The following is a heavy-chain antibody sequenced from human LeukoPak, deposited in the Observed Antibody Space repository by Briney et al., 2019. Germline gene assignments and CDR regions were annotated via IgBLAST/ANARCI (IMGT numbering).Heavy chain of an antibody. D-gene: IGHD2-21*02. CDR3: ARGAAYCGGDCRWFDP. V-gene: IGHV4-59*01. CDR1: GGSISSYY. Sequence: TSETLSLTCTVSGGSISSYYWSWIRQPPGKGLEWIGYIYYSGSTNYNPSLKSRVTISVDTSKNQFSLKLSSVTAADTAVYYCARGAAYCGGDCRWFDPWGQGTLVTVSS. J-gene: IGHJ5*02. CDR2: IYYSGST.